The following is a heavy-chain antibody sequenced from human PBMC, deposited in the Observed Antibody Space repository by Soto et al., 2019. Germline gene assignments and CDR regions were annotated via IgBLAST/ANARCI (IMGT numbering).Heavy chain of an antibody. CDR2: IWYDGSNK. D-gene: IGHD5-18*01. J-gene: IGHJ3*02. CDR3: ARTLYSQDAFDI. CDR1: GFTFSSYG. V-gene: IGHV3-33*01. Sequence: QVQLVESGGGVVQPGRSLRLSCAASGFTFSSYGMHWVRQAPGKGLEWVAVIWYDGSNKYYADSVKGRFTISRDNSKNTQYLQMNSLRAEDTAVYYCARTLYSQDAFDIWGQGTMVTVSS.